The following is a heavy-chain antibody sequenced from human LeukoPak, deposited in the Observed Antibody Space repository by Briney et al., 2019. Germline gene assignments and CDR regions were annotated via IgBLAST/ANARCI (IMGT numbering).Heavy chain of an antibody. CDR1: GYTLTELS. D-gene: IGHD2-2*02. J-gene: IGHJ4*02. CDR3: ATHIVVVPAAISPMMN. V-gene: IGHV1-24*01. CDR2: FDPEDGET. Sequence: ASVKVSCKVSGYTLTELSMHWVRQAPGKGLEWMGGFDPEDGETIYAQKFQGRVTMTEDTSTDTAYMELSSLRPEDTAVYYCATHIVVVPAAISPMMNWGQGTLVTVSS.